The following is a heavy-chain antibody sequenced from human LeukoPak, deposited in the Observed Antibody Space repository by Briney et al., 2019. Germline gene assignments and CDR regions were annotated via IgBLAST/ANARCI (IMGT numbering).Heavy chain of an antibody. CDR1: GGTFSSYA. D-gene: IGHD1-1*01. CDR2: IIPIFGTA. CDR3: ARGTRASGSTGGYYYYYMDV. V-gene: IGHV1-69*06. Sequence: GASVKVSCKASGGTFSSYAISWVRQAPGQGLEWMGGIIPIFGTANYAQKLQGRVTITADKSTSTAYMELSSLRSEDTAVYYCARGTRASGSTGGYYYYYMDVWGKGTTVTVSS. J-gene: IGHJ6*03.